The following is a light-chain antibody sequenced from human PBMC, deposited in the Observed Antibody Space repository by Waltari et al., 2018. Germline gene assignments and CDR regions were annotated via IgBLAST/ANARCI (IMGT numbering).Light chain of an antibody. CDR3: GTWDTSLSAGV. J-gene: IGLJ3*02. V-gene: IGLV1-51*01. Sequence: QSVLTQPPSVSAAPGQKVTISCSGGSSNIGNNFVSWYQQLPGTAPKLLIYYDNKRPSGIPDRFSGSKSGTAATLGITGLQTGDEADYYCGTWDTSLSAGVFGGGTKLTVL. CDR2: YDN. CDR1: SSNIGNNF.